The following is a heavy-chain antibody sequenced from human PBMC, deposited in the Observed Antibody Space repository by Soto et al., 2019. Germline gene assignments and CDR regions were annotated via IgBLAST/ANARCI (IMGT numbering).Heavy chain of an antibody. J-gene: IGHJ6*02. CDR1: GFRFINYD. Sequence: PGGSLRLSCAASGFRFINYDMHWVRQATGKGLEWVSGIGTAGDPYYPDSVQGRFTISRENAKNSLYLHMNSLRAGDTAIYYCARGLLGPGDYYYGMDVWGQGTTVTVSS. D-gene: IGHD7-27*01. CDR2: IGTAGDP. V-gene: IGHV3-13*05. CDR3: ARGLLGPGDYYYGMDV.